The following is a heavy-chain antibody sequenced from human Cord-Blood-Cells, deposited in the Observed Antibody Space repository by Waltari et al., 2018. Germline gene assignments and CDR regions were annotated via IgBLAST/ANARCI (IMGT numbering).Heavy chain of an antibody. CDR2: MNPNRGNT. CDR1: GYTFTSYD. J-gene: IGHJ3*02. D-gene: IGHD1-26*01. V-gene: IGHV1-8*03. CDR3: ARGQLLGVDAFDI. Sequence: QVQLVQSGAEVKKPGASVKVSCKASGYTFTSYDINWVRQATGQGLEWMGWMNPNRGNTGYAQQIQGRVTITRNTSISTAYMELSSLRSEDTAVYYCARGQLLGVDAFDIWGQGTMVTVSS.